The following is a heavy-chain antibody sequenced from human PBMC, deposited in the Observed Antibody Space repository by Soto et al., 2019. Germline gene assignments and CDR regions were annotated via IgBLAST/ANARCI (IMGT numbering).Heavy chain of an antibody. CDR2: IYYSGST. J-gene: IGHJ6*03. Sequence: QVQLQESGPGLVKPSETLSLTCTVSGGSISSYYWSWIRQPPGKGLEWIGYIYYSGSTNYNPSLKRRVTNTVNKAKNQFPPKLSPVTAANTAVYYWARHSWPRPNYYYYYMDVWGKGTTVTVSS. V-gene: IGHV4-59*08. CDR3: ARHSWPRPNYYYYYMDV. CDR1: GGSISSYY.